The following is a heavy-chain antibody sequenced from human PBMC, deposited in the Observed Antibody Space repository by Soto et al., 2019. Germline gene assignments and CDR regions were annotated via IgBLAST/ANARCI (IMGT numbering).Heavy chain of an antibody. CDR2: INSDGSST. J-gene: IGHJ6*03. D-gene: IGHD2-2*02. CDR3: AREGIVVVPAAIYYYYYYMDV. V-gene: IGHV3-74*01. Sequence: GGSLRLSCAASGFTFSSYWMHWVRQAPGKGLVWVSRINSDGSSTSYADSVKGRFTISRDNAKNTLYLQMNSLRAEDTAVYYCAREGIVVVPAAIYYYYYYMDVWGKGTTVTVSS. CDR1: GFTFSSYW.